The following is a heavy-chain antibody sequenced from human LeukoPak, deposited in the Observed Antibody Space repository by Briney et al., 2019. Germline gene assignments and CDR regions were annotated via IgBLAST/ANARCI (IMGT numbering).Heavy chain of an antibody. D-gene: IGHD6-19*01. V-gene: IGHV3-74*01. CDR2: TNTDGSST. CDR3: ARGRLYSSGLYYYYGMDG. CDR1: GFSFSSYW. J-gene: IGHJ6*02. Sequence: GGSLRPSCAASGFSFSSYWMHWVRQAPGKGLVWVSRTNTDGSSTNYADYVKGRFTISRDNAKNTLYLEMNSLRAEDTAVYYCARGRLYSSGLYYYYGMDGWGQGTTVIVSS.